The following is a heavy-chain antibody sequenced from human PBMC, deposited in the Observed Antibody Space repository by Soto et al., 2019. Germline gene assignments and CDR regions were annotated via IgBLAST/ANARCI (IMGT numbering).Heavy chain of an antibody. V-gene: IGHV3-23*01. Sequence: GGSLRLSCAASGFTFSSYAMSWVRQAPGKGLEWVSAISGSGGSTYYADSVKGRFTISRDNSKNTLYLQMNSLRAEDTAVYYCAKDRAYYGSGSTFDYWGQGTLVTVSS. J-gene: IGHJ4*02. D-gene: IGHD3-10*01. CDR3: AKDRAYYGSGSTFDY. CDR1: GFTFSSYA. CDR2: ISGSGGST.